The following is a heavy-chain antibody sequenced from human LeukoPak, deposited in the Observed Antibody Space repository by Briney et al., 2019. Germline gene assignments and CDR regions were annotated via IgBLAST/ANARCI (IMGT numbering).Heavy chain of an antibody. Sequence: SETLSLTCTVSGGSINNYYWSWVRQPPGEGLEWIAYIFYNGGTNYNPSLKTRATISVDTSKNQFSLRLNSVSAADTAVYYCARFSQYFDTSSHYLDYWGQGILVTVSS. CDR3: ARFSQYFDTSSHYLDY. J-gene: IGHJ4*02. V-gene: IGHV4-59*08. D-gene: IGHD3-22*01. CDR1: GGSINNYY. CDR2: IFYNGGT.